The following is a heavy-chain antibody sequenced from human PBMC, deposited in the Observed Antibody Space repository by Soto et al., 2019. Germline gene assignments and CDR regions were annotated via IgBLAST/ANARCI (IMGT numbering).Heavy chain of an antibody. J-gene: IGHJ6*02. D-gene: IGHD3-9*01. V-gene: IGHV1-69*13. Sequence: SVKVSCKASGGTFSSYAIIWVRQAPGQGLEWMGGIIPIFGTANYAQKFQGRVTITADESTSTAYMELSRLRSDDTAVYYCARDRGPSLLRYFDWLPYGMDVWGQG. CDR1: GGTFSSYA. CDR3: ARDRGPSLLRYFDWLPYGMDV. CDR2: IIPIFGTA.